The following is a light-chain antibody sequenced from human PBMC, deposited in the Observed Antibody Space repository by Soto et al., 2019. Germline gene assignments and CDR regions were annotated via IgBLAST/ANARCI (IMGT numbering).Light chain of an antibody. CDR3: CSYARGSRA. CDR2: TND. CDR1: SSNIGGRT. V-gene: IGLV1-44*01. Sequence: QSVLTQPPSASGTPGQRVTISCSGSSSNIGGRTVNWYQQLPGAAPKLLIYTNDQRPSGVPDRFSGSKSGTSASLAISGLQSEDEADYYCCSYARGSRAFGGGTKVTVL. J-gene: IGLJ3*02.